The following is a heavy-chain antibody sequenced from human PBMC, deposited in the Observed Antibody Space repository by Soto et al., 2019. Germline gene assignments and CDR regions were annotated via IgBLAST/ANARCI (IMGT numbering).Heavy chain of an antibody. V-gene: IGHV1-69*01. CDR1: GGTFSSYA. CDR2: IIPIFGTA. Sequence: QVQLVQSGAEVKKPGSSVKVSCKASGGTFSSYAISWVRQAPGQGLEWMGGIIPIFGTANYAQKFQGRVTITADESTSTAYMELSSLGSEDTAVYYCAGGYCSSTSCYAGYYYYGMDVWGQGTTVTVSS. CDR3: AGGYCSSTSCYAGYYYYGMDV. D-gene: IGHD2-2*01. J-gene: IGHJ6*02.